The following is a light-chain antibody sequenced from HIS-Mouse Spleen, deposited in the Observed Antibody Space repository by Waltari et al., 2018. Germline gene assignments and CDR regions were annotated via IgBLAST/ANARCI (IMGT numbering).Light chain of an antibody. CDR3: AAWDDSLSGPV. CDR1: SSNIGSNY. CDR2: RNN. Sequence: QSVLTQPPSASGTPGQRVTISCSGSSSNIGSNYVYWYQQLPGTAPKLLTYRNNQRPSGDHDRFSGSKSGTSASLAISGLRSEDEADYYCAAWDDSLSGPVFGGGTKLTVL. J-gene: IGLJ3*02. V-gene: IGLV1-47*01.